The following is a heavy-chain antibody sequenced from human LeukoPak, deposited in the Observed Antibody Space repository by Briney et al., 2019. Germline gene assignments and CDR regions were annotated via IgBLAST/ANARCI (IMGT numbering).Heavy chain of an antibody. CDR1: GFTFSTFE. V-gene: IGHV3-48*03. J-gene: IGHJ4*02. CDR2: ISSSGANV. CDR3: ASRPGFTDY. Sequence: GGSLSLSCAASGFTFSTFEMNWVRQAPGKGLEWVSYISSSGANVFYSDSVKGRFTISRDNAKNSLYLQMNSLRAEDTAVYYCASRPGFTDYWGQGTLVTVSS.